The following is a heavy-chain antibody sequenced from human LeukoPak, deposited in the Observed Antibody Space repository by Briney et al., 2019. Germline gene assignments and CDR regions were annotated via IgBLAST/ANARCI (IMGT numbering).Heavy chain of an antibody. CDR3: ARDQSRDIVVVPADYYYYYGMDV. V-gene: IGHV3-30-3*01. CDR1: GFTFSSYA. CDR2: ISYDGSNK. J-gene: IGHJ6*02. Sequence: PGGSLRLSRAASGFTFSSYAMHWVRQAPGKGLEWVAVISYDGSNKYYADSVKGRFTISRDNSKNTLYLQMNSLRAEDTAVYYCARDQSRDIVVVPADYYYYYGMDVWGQGTTVTVSS. D-gene: IGHD2-2*01.